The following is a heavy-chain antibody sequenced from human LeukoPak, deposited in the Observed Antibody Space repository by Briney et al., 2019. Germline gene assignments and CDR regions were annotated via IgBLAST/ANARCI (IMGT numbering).Heavy chain of an antibody. CDR3: ARTRAGIQAGFDY. CDR1: RFTFSSYS. V-gene: IGHV3-21*01. CDR2: ISSFSRYI. D-gene: IGHD1-1*01. Sequence: GSLRLSCAASRFTFSSYSMNWVRQAPGKGLEWVSSISSFSRYIYYADSVKGRFTISRDNARNSLYLQMNSLRVEDTAVYYCARTRAGIQAGFDYWGQGTLVTVSS. J-gene: IGHJ4*02.